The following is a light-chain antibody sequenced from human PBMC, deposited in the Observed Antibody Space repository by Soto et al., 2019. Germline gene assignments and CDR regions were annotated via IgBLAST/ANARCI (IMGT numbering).Light chain of an antibody. V-gene: IGKV3-20*01. J-gene: IGKJ2*01. CDR1: QTIRSNF. Sequence: EVVLTQSPATLSLSPGERATLSCRASQTIRSNFLTWYQQKPGQAPRLLIYTASTRAAGIPDRFSGSGSGTDFTLTISRLEPEEFAVYYCQHYDSSSAHTFGQGTKLQIK. CDR2: TAS. CDR3: QHYDSSSAHT.